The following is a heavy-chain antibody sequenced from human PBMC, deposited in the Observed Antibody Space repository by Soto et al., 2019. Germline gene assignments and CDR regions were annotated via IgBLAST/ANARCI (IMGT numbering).Heavy chain of an antibody. CDR2: ISWNSGSI. D-gene: IGHD6-6*01. CDR3: ARGVYSSSSVWFDP. J-gene: IGHJ5*02. Sequence: GGSLRLSCAASGFTFDDYAMHWVRQAPGKGLEWVSGISWNSGSIGYADSVKGRFTISRDNAKNSLYLQMNSLRAEDTALYYCARGVYSSSSVWFDPWGQGTLVTVSS. CDR1: GFTFDDYA. V-gene: IGHV3-9*01.